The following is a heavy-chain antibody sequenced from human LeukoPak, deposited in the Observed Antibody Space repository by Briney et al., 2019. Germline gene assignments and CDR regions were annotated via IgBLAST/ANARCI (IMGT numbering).Heavy chain of an antibody. CDR1: GFTFSSYS. CDR2: IISSSSYI. J-gene: IGHJ5*02. V-gene: IGHV3-21*01. Sequence: GGSLRLSCAASGFTFSSYSMNWVRQAPGKGLEWVSSIISSSSYIYYADSVKGRFTLSRDKAKNSLYLQMNSLRAEDTAVYYCARQNWFDPWGQGTLVTVSS. CDR3: ARQNWFDP.